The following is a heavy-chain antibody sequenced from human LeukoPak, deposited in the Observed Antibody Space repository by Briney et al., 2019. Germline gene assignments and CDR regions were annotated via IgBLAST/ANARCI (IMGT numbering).Heavy chain of an antibody. J-gene: IGHJ4*02. Sequence: GGSLRLSCAASGFTFDDYGMSWVRQAPGKGLEWVSGINWNGGSTGYADSVKGRFTISRDNAKNSLYLQMNSLRAEDTALYYCARDPCSGGTCYSKIFDYWGQGTLVTVSS. D-gene: IGHD2-15*01. CDR1: GFTFDDYG. CDR2: INWNGGST. CDR3: ARDPCSGGTCYSKIFDY. V-gene: IGHV3-20*04.